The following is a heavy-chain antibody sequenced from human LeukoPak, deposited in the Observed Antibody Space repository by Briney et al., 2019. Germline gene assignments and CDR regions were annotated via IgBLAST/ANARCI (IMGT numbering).Heavy chain of an antibody. CDR1: GFTFSSYP. CDR2: ISYDGSKI. Sequence: GGSLRLSCAASGFTFSSYPLHWVRQAPGKGLEWVTLISYDGSKIYYADSVKGRFSISRDNSKNTLYLQMNSLRAEDTAVYYCARESLSVFISSGCPDYWGQGTLVTVSS. J-gene: IGHJ4*02. CDR3: ARESLSVFISSGCPDY. V-gene: IGHV3-30-3*01. D-gene: IGHD6-19*01.